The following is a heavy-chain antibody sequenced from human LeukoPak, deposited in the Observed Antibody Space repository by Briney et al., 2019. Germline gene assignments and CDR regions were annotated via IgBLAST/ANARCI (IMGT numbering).Heavy chain of an antibody. Sequence: KASETLSLTCSVSGGSINSYWWSWIRQPAGRGLEFLGRIYTTGRTNYNPSLMSRVSMSVDTSKNMFSLELRSVTAADTAVYFCARPGYTISSYVFDFWGQGALVAVSS. CDR3: ARPGYTISSYVFDF. D-gene: IGHD3-16*02. CDR2: IYTTGRT. CDR1: GGSINSYW. J-gene: IGHJ4*02. V-gene: IGHV4-4*07.